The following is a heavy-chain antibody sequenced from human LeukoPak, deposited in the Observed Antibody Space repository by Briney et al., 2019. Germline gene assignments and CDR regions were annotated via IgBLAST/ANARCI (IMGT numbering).Heavy chain of an antibody. V-gene: IGHV4-59*08. CDR1: GGSISSYY. CDR2: IYYSGST. Sequence: SETLSLTCTVSGGSISSYYWSWIRQPPGKGLEWIGYIYYSGSTNYNPSLKSRVAISVDTSKNQFSLKLSSVTAADTAVYYCASLQGKPTKYVWGSYRSYFDYWGQGTLVTVSS. D-gene: IGHD3-16*02. CDR3: ASLQGKPTKYVWGSYRSYFDY. J-gene: IGHJ4*02.